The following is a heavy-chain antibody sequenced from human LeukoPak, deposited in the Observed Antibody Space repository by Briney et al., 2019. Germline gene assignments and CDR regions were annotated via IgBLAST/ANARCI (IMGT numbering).Heavy chain of an antibody. CDR3: ARRSLVGAWVLDAFDI. J-gene: IGHJ3*02. V-gene: IGHV4-59*08. CDR1: GGSISSYY. D-gene: IGHD1-26*01. CDR2: IYYSWST. Sequence: PSETLSLPCTASGGSISSYYWSWLRQPPGKGLAWIGYIYYSWSTNYIPSLKSRVTISVDTSKNQFSLKLSSVTAADTAVYYCARRSLVGAWVLDAFDIWGQGTVVTDCS.